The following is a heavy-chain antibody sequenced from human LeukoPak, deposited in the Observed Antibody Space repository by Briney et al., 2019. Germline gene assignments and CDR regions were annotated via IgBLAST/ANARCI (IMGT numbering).Heavy chain of an antibody. V-gene: IGHV3-21*01. D-gene: IGHD3-22*01. CDR3: ARRVVKYYYDSSGYWKDAFDI. J-gene: IGHJ3*02. CDR1: GFTFSSYS. CDR2: ISSSSSYI. Sequence: GGSLRLSCAASGFTFSSYSMNWVRQAPGEGLEWVSSISSSSSYIYYADSVKGRFTISRDNAKNSLYLQMNSLRAEDTAVYYCARRVVKYYYDSSGYWKDAFDIWGQGTMVTASS.